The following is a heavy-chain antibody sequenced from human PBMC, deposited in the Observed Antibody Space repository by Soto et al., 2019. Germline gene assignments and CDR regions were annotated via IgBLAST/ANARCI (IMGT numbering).Heavy chain of an antibody. D-gene: IGHD6-13*01. Sequence: GGSLRLSCAASGFIFSDYYMSWIRQAPGKGLEWISYISNSGSPIDYADSVKGRFTISRDNAKKSLYLQMNSLGAEDTAVYYCARHFVATGGRYFDLWGRGTLVTVSS. J-gene: IGHJ2*01. CDR1: GFIFSDYY. CDR3: ARHFVATGGRYFDL. V-gene: IGHV3-11*01. CDR2: ISNSGSPI.